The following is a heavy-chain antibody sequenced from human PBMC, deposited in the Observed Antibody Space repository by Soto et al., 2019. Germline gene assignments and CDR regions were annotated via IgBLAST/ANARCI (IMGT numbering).Heavy chain of an antibody. CDR1: GFTVGLNF. V-gene: IGHV3-66*01. J-gene: IGHJ6*02. CDR2: INGGGTT. CDR3: ARENYYYGMDV. Sequence: EVQMVESGGGSVQRGGSLRLSCAASGFTVGLNFMTWVRQAPGKGLEWVSVINGGGTTYYADSVKGRFSISRDDSKNTLYLQMNNLRVEDTAVYYCARENYYYGMDVWGQGTTVTVSS.